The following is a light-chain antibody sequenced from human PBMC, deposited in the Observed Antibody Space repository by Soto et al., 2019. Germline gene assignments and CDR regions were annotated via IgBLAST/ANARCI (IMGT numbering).Light chain of an antibody. CDR1: SSDIGYYNY. J-gene: IGLJ2*01. Sequence: QSVLTQPRSVSGSPGQSVTISCTGTSSDIGYYNYVSWYQQRPGKAPKLMIYEVNQRPSGVPDRFFGSKSGNTASLTISGLQAEDEADYYCCSYAGNSVVFGGGTKLTVL. V-gene: IGLV2-11*01. CDR3: CSYAGNSVV. CDR2: EVN.